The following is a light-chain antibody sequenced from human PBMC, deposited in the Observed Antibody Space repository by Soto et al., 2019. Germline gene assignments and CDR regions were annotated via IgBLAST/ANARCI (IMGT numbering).Light chain of an antibody. J-gene: IGKJ2*01. V-gene: IGKV1-9*01. Sequence: DIQLTQSPSFLSASVGDRVTITCRASQAFSSSLAWYQQNPGKAPKLLIYAASTLQNGVPSSFSGSGSGTEFTLTISSLQPEDFATYYCQHLNDYRYTFGQGTKVEIK. CDR3: QHLNDYRYT. CDR1: QAFSSS. CDR2: AAS.